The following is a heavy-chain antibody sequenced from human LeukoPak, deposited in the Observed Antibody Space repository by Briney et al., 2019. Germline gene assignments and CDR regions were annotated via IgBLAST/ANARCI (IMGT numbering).Heavy chain of an antibody. Sequence: PSETLSLTCTVSGGSISSGGYYWSWIRQPPGKGLEWIGYIYHSGSTYYNPSLKSRVTISVDTSKNQFSLKLSSVTAADTAVYYCARGDGSGPPIDYWGQGTLVTVSS. CDR1: GGSISSGGYY. J-gene: IGHJ4*02. CDR3: ARGDGSGPPIDY. CDR2: IYHSGST. D-gene: IGHD3-10*01. V-gene: IGHV4-30-2*05.